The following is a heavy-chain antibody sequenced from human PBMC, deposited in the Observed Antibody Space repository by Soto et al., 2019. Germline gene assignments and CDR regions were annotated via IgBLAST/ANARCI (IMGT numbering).Heavy chain of an antibody. CDR2: IYTSGGT. V-gene: IGHV4-4*07. D-gene: IGHD3-22*01. J-gene: IGHJ4*02. CDR3: AREHDSSGRYYFDY. CDR1: GGSISSYY. Sequence: LSLTCTVSGGSISSYYWSWIRQPAGKGLEWIGRIYTSGGTNYNPSLKSRVTMSVDTSKNQFSLKLSSVTAADTAVYYCAREHDSSGRYYFDYWGQGTLVTVSS.